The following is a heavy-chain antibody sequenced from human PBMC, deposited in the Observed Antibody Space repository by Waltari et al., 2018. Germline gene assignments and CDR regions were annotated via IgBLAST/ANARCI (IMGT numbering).Heavy chain of an antibody. J-gene: IGHJ4*02. CDR2: ISAYNGNT. CDR3: ARDEERSSSWYGPDY. V-gene: IGHV1-18*01. Sequence: VQLVQSGAEVKKPGASVKVSCKASGYTFTRYGISWVRQAPGQGLEWMGWISAYNGNTNYAQKLQGRVTMTTDTSTSTAQLELRSRRSDDTAVYYCARDEERSSSWYGPDYWGQGTLVTVSS. D-gene: IGHD6-13*01. CDR1: GYTFTRYG.